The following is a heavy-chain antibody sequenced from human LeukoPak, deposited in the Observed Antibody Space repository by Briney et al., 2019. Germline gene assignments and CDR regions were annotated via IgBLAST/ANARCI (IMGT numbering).Heavy chain of an antibody. J-gene: IGHJ5*02. V-gene: IGHV4-61*01. CDR2: IYYSGST. Sequence: PSETLSLTCTVSGGSISSSSYYWGWIRQPPGKGLEWIGYIYYSGSTNYNPSLKSRVTISVDTSKNQFSLKLSSVTAADTAVYYCAREGAGSIPWFDPWGQGTLVTVSS. D-gene: IGHD1-26*01. CDR3: AREGAGSIPWFDP. CDR1: GGSISSSSYY.